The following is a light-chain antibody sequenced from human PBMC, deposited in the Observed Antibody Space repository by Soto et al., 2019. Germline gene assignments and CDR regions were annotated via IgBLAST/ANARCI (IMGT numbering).Light chain of an antibody. CDR1: QSVSSSY. Sequence: EIVLTQSPGTLSLSPGERATLSYRASQSVSSSYLAWYQQKPGQAPRLLSYGASSRATGIPDRFSGSGSGTDFTLTISRLEPEDFAVYYCQQYGSSPPWTFGQGTKVDIK. V-gene: IGKV3-20*01. CDR2: GAS. CDR3: QQYGSSPPWT. J-gene: IGKJ1*01.